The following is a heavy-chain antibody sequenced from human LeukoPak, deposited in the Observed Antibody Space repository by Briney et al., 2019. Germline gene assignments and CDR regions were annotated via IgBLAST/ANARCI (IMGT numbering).Heavy chain of an antibody. V-gene: IGHV1-18*01. J-gene: IGHJ4*02. CDR2: ISAYNGNT. Sequence: GASVKVSCKASGYTFTSYGISWVRQAPGQGLEWMGWISAYNGNTNYAQKLQGRVTMTTDTSTSTAYMELRSLRSDDTAVYYCARALAYYGSGSYPFDYWGQGTLVTVSS. CDR1: GYTFTSYG. CDR3: ARALAYYGSGSYPFDY. D-gene: IGHD3-10*01.